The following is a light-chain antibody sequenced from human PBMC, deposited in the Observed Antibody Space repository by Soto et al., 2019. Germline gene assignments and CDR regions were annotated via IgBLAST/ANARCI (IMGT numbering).Light chain of an antibody. CDR2: DAS. CDR1: PGVSSW. CDR3: QQYKA. V-gene: IGKV1-5*01. Sequence: DIPMTQSPSTLSASVGDRVTITCRASPGVSSWLAWYQQKPGRAPKLLIYDASTLESGVPSRFSGSGSGTEFTLTINSLQTDDFATYYCQQYKAFGQGTKVEIK. J-gene: IGKJ1*01.